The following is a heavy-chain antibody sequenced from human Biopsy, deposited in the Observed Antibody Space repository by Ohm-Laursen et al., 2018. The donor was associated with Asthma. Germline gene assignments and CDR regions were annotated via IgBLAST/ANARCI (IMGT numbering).Heavy chain of an antibody. D-gene: IGHD4-17*01. J-gene: IGHJ5*02. CDR1: RGSLRVYV. CDR2: SNQGGSP. CDR3: ARTTYGHDGFDP. V-gene: IGHV4-34*01. Sequence: SETLSLTCGVYRGSLRVYVWSWIRQPPGKGLEWIGESNQGGSPTFNPSLKSRVTISRDTSKNQLSLKLRSVTAADTAVYYCARTTYGHDGFDPWGQGTLVTVSS.